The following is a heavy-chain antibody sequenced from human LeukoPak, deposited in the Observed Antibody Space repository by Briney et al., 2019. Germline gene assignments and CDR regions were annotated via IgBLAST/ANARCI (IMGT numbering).Heavy chain of an antibody. J-gene: IGHJ4*02. Sequence: ASVEVSCKVSGYTLTELSVHWVRQAPGKGLEWMGGFDPEDGETIYAQKFQGRVTITADESTSTAYMELSSLRSEDTAVYYCARVDRAYSSSSRYFDYWAREPWSPSPQ. D-gene: IGHD6-6*01. CDR2: FDPEDGET. CDR1: GYTLTELS. V-gene: IGHV1-24*01. CDR3: ARVDRAYSSSSRYFDY.